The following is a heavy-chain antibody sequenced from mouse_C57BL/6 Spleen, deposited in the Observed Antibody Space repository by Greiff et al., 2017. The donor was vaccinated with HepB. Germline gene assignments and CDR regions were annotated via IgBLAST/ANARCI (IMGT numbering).Heavy chain of an antibody. CDR2: IHPSDSDT. CDR3: AKEGYGGLRAFDD. Sequence: QVQLQQPGAELVKPGASVKVSCKASGYTFTSYWMHWVKQRPGQGLEWIGRIHPSDSDTNYNKKFKGKATLTVDKASSTAYMQLSSLTSEDSAVYNCAKEGYGGLRAFDDWGQGTTLTVSP. CDR1: GYTFTSYW. V-gene: IGHV1-74*01. D-gene: IGHD2-4*01. J-gene: IGHJ2*01.